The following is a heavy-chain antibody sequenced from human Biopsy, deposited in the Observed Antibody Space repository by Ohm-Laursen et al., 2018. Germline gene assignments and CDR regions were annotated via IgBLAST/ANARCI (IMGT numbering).Heavy chain of an antibody. D-gene: IGHD2-2*01. CDR1: TGTFNSYG. V-gene: IGHV1-69*11. CDR2: IIPILRTT. Sequence: SVKVSCKAPTGTFNSYGIIWVRQAPGQGLEWMGRIIPILRTTAYAQTFLGRVTITADSPTSTVDMELTSLTSDDTAVYFCAREVIGYQLPCDDWGQGTLVTVSS. CDR3: AREVIGYQLPCDD. J-gene: IGHJ4*02.